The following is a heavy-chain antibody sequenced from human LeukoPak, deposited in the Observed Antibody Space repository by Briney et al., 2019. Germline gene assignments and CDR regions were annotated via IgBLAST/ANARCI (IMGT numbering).Heavy chain of an antibody. J-gene: IGHJ4*02. CDR2: ISSTSSYT. V-gene: IGHV3-11*06. CDR3: ARSYYGSGSYYIAFYFDY. Sequence: GGSLRLSCAASGFTFSDYYMSWIRQAPGKGLEWVSYISSTSSYTNYADSVKGRFTISRDNAKNSLYLQMNSLRAEDTAVYYCARSYYGSGSYYIAFYFDYWGQGTLVTVSS. CDR1: GFTFSDYY. D-gene: IGHD3-10*01.